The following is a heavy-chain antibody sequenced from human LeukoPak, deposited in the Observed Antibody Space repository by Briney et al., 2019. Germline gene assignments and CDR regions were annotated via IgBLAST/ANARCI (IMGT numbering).Heavy chain of an antibody. D-gene: IGHD4-11*01. CDR2: ISSSGSTI. CDR1: GFTFSDYY. CDR3: AGSASYSNYAHFDY. J-gene: IGHJ4*02. Sequence: GGSLRLSCAASGFTFSDYYMSWIRQAPGKGLEWVSYISSSGSTIYYADSVKGRFTISRDNAKNSLYLQMNSLRAEDTAVYYCAGSASYSNYAHFDYWGQGTLVTVSS. V-gene: IGHV3-11*04.